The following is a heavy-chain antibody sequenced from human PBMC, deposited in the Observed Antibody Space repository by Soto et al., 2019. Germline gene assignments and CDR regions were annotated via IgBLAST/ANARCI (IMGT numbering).Heavy chain of an antibody. CDR2: IYPGDSDT. J-gene: IGHJ5*02. CDR1: WYSFTSYW. D-gene: IGHD2-15*01. Sequence: GAALKISWKGPWYSFTSYWIGLLRQVPGKVLEWMGIIYPGDSDTRYSPSFQGQVTISADKSISTADLQWRSLKASDTAMYYCARVVAYGYNDQGRFDHLGQGTLVNVSS. CDR3: ARVVAYGYNDQGRFDH. V-gene: IGHV5-51*01.